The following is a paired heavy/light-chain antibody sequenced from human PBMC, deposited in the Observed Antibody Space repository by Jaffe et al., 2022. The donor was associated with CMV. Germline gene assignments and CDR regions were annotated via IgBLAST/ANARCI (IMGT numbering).Light chain of an antibody. Sequence: SYELTQPLSVSVALGQTARITCGGNNIGSKNVHWYQQKPGQAPVLVIYRDSNRPSGIPERFSGSNSGNTATLTISRAQAGDEADYYCQVWDSSAWVFGGGTKLTVL. CDR2: RDS. J-gene: IGLJ3*02. V-gene: IGLV3-9*01. CDR1: NIGSKN. CDR3: QVWDSSAWV.
Heavy chain of an antibody. CDR3: ARPGGRVAAADSYYYYYMDV. D-gene: IGHD6-13*01. J-gene: IGHJ6*03. CDR1: GGSISSSSYY. CDR2: IYYSGST. V-gene: IGHV4-39*01. Sequence: QLQLQESGPGLVKPSETLSLTCTVSGGSISSSSYYWGWIRQPPGKGLEWIGSIYYSGSTYYNPSLKSRVTISVDTSKNQFSLKLSSVTAADTAVYYCARPGGRVAAADSYYYYYMDVWGKGTTVTVSS.